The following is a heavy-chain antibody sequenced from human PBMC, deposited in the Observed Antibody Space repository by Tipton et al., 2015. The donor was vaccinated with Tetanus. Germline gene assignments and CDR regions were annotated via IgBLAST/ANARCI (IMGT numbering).Heavy chain of an antibody. CDR2: IYYSGST. V-gene: IGHV4-59*08. Sequence: TLSLTCTVSGGSISSYYWSWIRQPPGKGLEWIGYIYYSGSTNYNPSLKSRVTISVDTSKNQFSLKLSSVTAADTAVYYCARHTNFWSGYYTVYWGQGTLVTVSS. CDR3: ARHTNFWSGYYTVY. CDR1: GGSISSYY. D-gene: IGHD3-3*01. J-gene: IGHJ4*02.